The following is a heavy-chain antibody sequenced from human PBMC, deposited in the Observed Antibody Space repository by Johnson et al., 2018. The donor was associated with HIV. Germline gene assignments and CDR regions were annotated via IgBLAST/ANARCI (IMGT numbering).Heavy chain of an antibody. Sequence: QVQLVESGGDLVQPGRSLRLSCAVSGFTFNSYWMSWVRQGPGKGLEWVALISYDGSDKYYADSLKARFTISRDNSKNTLYLQMNNLRTEDTAVYYCARDGVYSSPHDAFDIWGQGTMVTVSS. V-gene: IGHV3-30*03. J-gene: IGHJ3*02. CDR3: ARDGVYSSPHDAFDI. CDR2: ISYDGSDK. D-gene: IGHD6-13*01. CDR1: GFTFNSYW.